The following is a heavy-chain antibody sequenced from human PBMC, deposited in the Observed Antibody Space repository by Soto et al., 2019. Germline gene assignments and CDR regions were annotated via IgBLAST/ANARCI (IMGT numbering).Heavy chain of an antibody. J-gene: IGHJ4*02. D-gene: IGHD2-2*01. CDR2: ISSSSSYI. CDR1: GFTFSSYS. CDR3: ARSNDIVVVPATFDY. V-gene: IGHV3-21*01. Sequence: PGGSLRLSCAASGFTFSSYSMNWVRQAPGKGLEWVSSISSSSSYIYYADSVKGRFTISRDNAKNSLCLQMNSLRAEDTAVYYCARSNDIVVVPATFDYWGQGTLVTVSS.